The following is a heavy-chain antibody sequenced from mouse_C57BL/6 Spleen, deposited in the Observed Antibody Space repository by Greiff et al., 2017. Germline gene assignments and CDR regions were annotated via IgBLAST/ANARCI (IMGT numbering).Heavy chain of an antibody. CDR2: IYPGGGYT. Sequence: QVQLQQSGAELVRPGTSVKMSCKASGYTFTNYWIGWAKQRPGHGLEWIGDIYPGGGYTNYNEKFKGKATLTADKSSSAAYMQFSSLTSEDSAIYYCARKGSNYGYFDVWGTGTTVTVSS. J-gene: IGHJ1*03. CDR3: ARKGSNYGYFDV. CDR1: GYTFTNYW. D-gene: IGHD1-1*01. V-gene: IGHV1-63*01.